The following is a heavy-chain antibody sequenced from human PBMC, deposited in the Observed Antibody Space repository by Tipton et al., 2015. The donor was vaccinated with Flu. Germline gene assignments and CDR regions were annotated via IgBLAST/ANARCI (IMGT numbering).Heavy chain of an antibody. CDR3: ARDLGSSGSFDY. V-gene: IGHV4-59*01. CDR2: IYYSGST. J-gene: IGHJ4*02. D-gene: IGHD6-13*01. CDR1: GGSISSYY. Sequence: TLSLTCTVSGGSISSYYWSWIRQPPGKGLEWIGYIYYSGSTNYNPSLKSRVTISVDTSKNQFSLKLSSVTAADTAVYYCARDLGSSGSFDYWGQGTLVTVFS.